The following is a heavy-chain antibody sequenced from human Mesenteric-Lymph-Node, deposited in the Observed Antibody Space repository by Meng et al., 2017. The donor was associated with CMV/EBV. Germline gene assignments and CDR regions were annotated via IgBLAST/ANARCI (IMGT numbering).Heavy chain of an antibody. CDR3: VRDGYWSGSRNWFDP. J-gene: IGHJ5*02. V-gene: IGHV4-61*01. CDR2: IYYTGST. D-gene: IGHD2-15*01. Sequence: SETLSLTCTVSGGSVSSNSYYWSWVRQPPGKGLEWIGYIYYTGSTKYNPSLKSRITISVDTSKNQFSLKLNSVTAADTAVYFCVRDGYWSGSRNWFDPWGQGILVTVSS. CDR1: GGSVSSNSYY.